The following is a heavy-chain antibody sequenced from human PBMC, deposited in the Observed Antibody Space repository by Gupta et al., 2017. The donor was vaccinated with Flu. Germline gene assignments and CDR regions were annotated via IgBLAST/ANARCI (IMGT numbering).Heavy chain of an antibody. CDR3: ARRGYSGYDYFDY. Sequence: EVQLVESGGGLVQPGGSRTLSCAASGFTFSCSEMNWVRQAPGKGLEWVSYISSSGSTIYYADSVKGRFTISRDNAKNSLYLQMNSLRAEDTAVYYCARRGYSGYDYFDYWGQGTLVTVSS. CDR1: GFTFSCSE. J-gene: IGHJ4*02. D-gene: IGHD5-12*01. CDR2: ISSSGSTI. V-gene: IGHV3-48*03.